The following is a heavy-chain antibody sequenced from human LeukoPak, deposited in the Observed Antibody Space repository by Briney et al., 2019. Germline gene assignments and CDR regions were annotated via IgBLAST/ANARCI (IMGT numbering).Heavy chain of an antibody. Sequence: GGSLRLSCTASGFTFGDYAMTWVRQAPGKGLEWVGRIKSKVNGETTDYGEPVQGRFTISRDDSKNMLYLQMNSLTSEDTAMYYCTKDLPFTRGGVIVDWGQGTLVTVSS. J-gene: IGHJ4*02. CDR1: GFTFGDYA. CDR3: TKDLPFTRGGVIVD. V-gene: IGHV3-15*01. D-gene: IGHD3-16*01. CDR2: IKSKVNGETT.